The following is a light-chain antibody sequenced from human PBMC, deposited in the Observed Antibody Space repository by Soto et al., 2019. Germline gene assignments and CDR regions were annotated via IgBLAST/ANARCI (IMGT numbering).Light chain of an antibody. J-gene: IGLJ1*01. Sequence: QSALTQPPSASGSAGQSVTISCTGTSSDVGDYNYVSWYQQHPGKAPKLIIYEVSKRPSGVPDRFSGSKSGNTASLTVSGLQAEDEADYYCSSYAGSNNYVFGTGTKLTVL. V-gene: IGLV2-8*01. CDR1: SSDVGDYNY. CDR2: EVS. CDR3: SSYAGSNNYV.